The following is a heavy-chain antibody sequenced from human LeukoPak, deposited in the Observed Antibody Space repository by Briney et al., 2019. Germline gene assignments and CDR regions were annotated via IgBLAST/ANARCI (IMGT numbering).Heavy chain of an antibody. CDR1: GGSISGSSHY. Sequence: PPETLSLTCTVSGGSISGSSHYWGWIRQPPGKGLEWIGRIHYSGKTYDNPSLKSRSTMSVATSNHQFSLKLSSVTAADTALYYCARLLYDSRGHQYFDYWGQGTLVTVSS. CDR3: ARLLYDSRGHQYFDY. V-gene: IGHV4-39*01. J-gene: IGHJ4*02. D-gene: IGHD3-22*01. CDR2: IHYSGKT.